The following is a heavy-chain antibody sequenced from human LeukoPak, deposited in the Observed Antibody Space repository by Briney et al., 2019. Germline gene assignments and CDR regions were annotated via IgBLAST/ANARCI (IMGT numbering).Heavy chain of an antibody. CDR3: ARRGLSGRPFDY. Sequence: PSETLSLTCAVYGGSFSGYYWSWIRQPPGKGLEWIGEINHSGSTNYNPSLKSRVTISVDTSKNQFSLKLSSVTAADTAVYYCARRGLSGRPFDYWGQGTLVTVSS. D-gene: IGHD3-10*01. V-gene: IGHV4-34*01. J-gene: IGHJ4*02. CDR1: GGSFSGYY. CDR2: INHSGST.